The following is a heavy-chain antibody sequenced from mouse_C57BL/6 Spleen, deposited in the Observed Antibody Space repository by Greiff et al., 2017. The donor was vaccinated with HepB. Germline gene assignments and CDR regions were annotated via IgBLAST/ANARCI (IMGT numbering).Heavy chain of an antibody. D-gene: IGHD4-1*01. J-gene: IGHJ3*01. V-gene: IGHV5-17*01. CDR3: ARMGGTLAWFAY. Sequence: EVKLMESGGGLVKPGGSLKLSCAASGFTFSDYGMHWVRQAPEKGLEWVAYISSGSSTIYYADTVKGRFTISRDNAKNTLFLQMTSLRSEDTAMYYCARMGGTLAWFAYWGQGTLVTVSA. CDR1: GFTFSDYG. CDR2: ISSGSSTI.